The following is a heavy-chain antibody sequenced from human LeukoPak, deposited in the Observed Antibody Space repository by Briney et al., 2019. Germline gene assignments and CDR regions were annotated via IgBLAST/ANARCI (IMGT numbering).Heavy chain of an antibody. CDR1: GFTFSSYA. V-gene: IGHV3-23*01. Sequence: GVSLRLSCAASGFTFSSYAMSWIRQAPGKELEWVAAISGGDTFYADSVKGRFTISRDNSKNTLYLQVNSLRAEDTAVYYRPKPAYDILTGYYSFDYWGQGTLVTVSS. CDR2: ISGGDT. CDR3: PKPAYDILTGYYSFDY. D-gene: IGHD3-9*01. J-gene: IGHJ4*02.